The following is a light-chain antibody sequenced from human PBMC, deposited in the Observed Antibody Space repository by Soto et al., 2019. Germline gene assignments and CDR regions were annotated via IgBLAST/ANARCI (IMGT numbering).Light chain of an antibody. CDR3: SSYAGSSNV. CDR1: SSDVGAYNY. J-gene: IGLJ1*01. CDR2: EVI. V-gene: IGLV2-14*01. Sequence: QSALAQPASVSGSPGQSITISCTGTSSDVGAYNYVSWYQQHPDKAPKLMIYEVINRPSGVSNRFSGSKSGNTASLTISGLQAEDEADYYCSSYAGSSNVFGTGTKVTVL.